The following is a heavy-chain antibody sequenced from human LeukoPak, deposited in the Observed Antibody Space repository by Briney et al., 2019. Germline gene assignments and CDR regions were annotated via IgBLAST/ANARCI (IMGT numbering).Heavy chain of an antibody. V-gene: IGHV1-46*01. CDR2: INPSGGST. CDR3: ARSGRGNHFDY. CDR1: GGTFSSYA. Sequence: HRASVKVSCKASGGTFSSYAISWVRQAPGQGLEWMGIINPSGGSTSYAQKFQGRVTMTRDMSTSTVYMELSSLRSEDTAVYYCARSGRGNHFDYWGQGTLVTVSS. J-gene: IGHJ4*02. D-gene: IGHD4-23*01.